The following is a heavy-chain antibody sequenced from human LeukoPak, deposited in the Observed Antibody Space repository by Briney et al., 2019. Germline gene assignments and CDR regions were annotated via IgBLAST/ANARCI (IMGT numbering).Heavy chain of an antibody. V-gene: IGHV4-31*03. D-gene: IGHD2-2*01. Sequence: SETLSLTCTVSGGSISSGGYYWSWIRQHPGKGLEWIGYIYYSGSTYYNPSLKSRVTISVDTSKNQFSLKLSSVTAADTAVYYCARARRAGTRAIVVVPAAMSVWFDPWGQGTLVTVSS. CDR2: IYYSGST. J-gene: IGHJ5*02. CDR1: GGSISSGGYY. CDR3: ARARRAGTRAIVVVPAAMSVWFDP.